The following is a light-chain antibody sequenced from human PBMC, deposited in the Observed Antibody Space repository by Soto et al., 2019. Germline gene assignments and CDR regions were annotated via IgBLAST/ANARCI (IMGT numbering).Light chain of an antibody. CDR2: DAS. V-gene: IGKV3D-15*01. J-gene: IGKJ4*01. CDR1: QDVSSK. Sequence: ELVVTHSPATLSVSPGERVTLSCRTSQDVSSKLAWYQQKAGQAPSLLIYDASTRATGTPARFSGSGSGTEFTLAVSSLQSEDYAVYFCQQYIRWPLTFGGGTKVEIK. CDR3: QQYIRWPLT.